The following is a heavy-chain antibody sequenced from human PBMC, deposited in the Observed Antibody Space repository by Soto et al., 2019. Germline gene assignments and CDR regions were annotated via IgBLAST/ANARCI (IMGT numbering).Heavy chain of an antibody. CDR1: GFTFSSYA. V-gene: IGHV3-23*01. J-gene: IGHJ3*02. Sequence: EVQILESVGGLVQPGGSLRLSCAASGFTFSSYAMYWVRQAPGKGLAWVSGISDSGTGTYYADSVKGRFTISRDNSKNTVYLQMKSLRAEDTAVYYCAKDHTVVIRDAFDIWGQGTMVNVSS. CDR3: AKDHTVVIRDAFDI. D-gene: IGHD3-22*01. CDR2: ISDSGTGT.